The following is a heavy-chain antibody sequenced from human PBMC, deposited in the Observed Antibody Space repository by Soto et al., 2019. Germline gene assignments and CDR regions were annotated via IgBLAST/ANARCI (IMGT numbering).Heavy chain of an antibody. J-gene: IGHJ5*02. CDR3: ATDNYDFWSGYYQYNWFDP. V-gene: IGHV3-23*01. CDR1: GFTFSSYA. D-gene: IGHD3-3*01. CDR2: ISGSGGST. Sequence: GGSLRLSCAASGFTFSSYAMSWVRQAPGKGLEWVSAISGSGGSTYYADAVKGRFTISRDNSKNTLYLQMNSLRAEDRAVYYCATDNYDFWSGYYQYNWFDPWGQGTLVTVS.